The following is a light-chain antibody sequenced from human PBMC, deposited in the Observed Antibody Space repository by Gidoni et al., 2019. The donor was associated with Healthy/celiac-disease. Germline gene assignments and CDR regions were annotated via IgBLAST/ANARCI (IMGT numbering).Light chain of an antibody. CDR3: QQSYSTQH. CDR2: AAS. J-gene: IGKJ2*01. V-gene: IGKV1-39*01. CDR1: QSISSY. Sequence: DIQMTQSPSSLSASVGDRVTITCRARQSISSYLNWYQQKPGKAPKLLIYAASSLQSGVQSRFSGSGSGTDFTLTISSLQPEDFATYYCQQSYSTQHFGQGPKLAIK.